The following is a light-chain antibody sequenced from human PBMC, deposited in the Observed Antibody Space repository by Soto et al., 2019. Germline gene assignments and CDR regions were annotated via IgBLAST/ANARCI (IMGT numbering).Light chain of an antibody. CDR2: AAS. V-gene: IGKV1-39*01. CDR3: QQSHSTPAT. Sequence: DIQMTQSPSSLPASIGDRVTITCRASQSINSYLNWYQQKPGKAPTLLIYAASNLRSGVPSRFSGGGSVTDFALTISSLQPEDCATYYCQQSHSTPATFGTGTKVDLK. CDR1: QSINSY. J-gene: IGKJ3*01.